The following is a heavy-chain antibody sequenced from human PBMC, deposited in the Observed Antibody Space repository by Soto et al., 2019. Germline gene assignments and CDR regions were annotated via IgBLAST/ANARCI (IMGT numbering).Heavy chain of an antibody. D-gene: IGHD3-10*01. V-gene: IGHV3-11*05. CDR3: ARDRGFGTRLRLDY. CDR2: ISSSSSYT. CDR1: GFTFSDYY. J-gene: IGHJ4*02. Sequence: QVQLVESGGGLVKPGGSLRLSCAASGFTFSDYYMSWIRQAPGKGLEWVSYISSSSSYTNYADSVKGRFTISRDNAKNYLYLQMNRLRAEDTAVYYCARDRGFGTRLRLDYWGQGTLVTVSS.